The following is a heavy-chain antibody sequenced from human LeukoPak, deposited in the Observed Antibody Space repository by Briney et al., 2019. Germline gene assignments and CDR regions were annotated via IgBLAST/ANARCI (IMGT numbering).Heavy chain of an antibody. Sequence: GGSLRLSCAASGFTFTNYCMHWVRQTPGKGLEWVANIKQNGRDTYYVDSVKGRSIISRDNVKNSLYLHLNSLRAEDTAVYYCVRDPPEGGNGWYYFDFWGQGTLVTVSS. CDR2: IKQNGRDT. CDR1: GFTFTNYC. J-gene: IGHJ4*02. V-gene: IGHV3-7*03. CDR3: VRDPPEGGNGWYYFDF. D-gene: IGHD6-19*01.